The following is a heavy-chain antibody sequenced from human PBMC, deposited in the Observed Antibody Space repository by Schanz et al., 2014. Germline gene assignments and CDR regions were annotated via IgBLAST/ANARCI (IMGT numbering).Heavy chain of an antibody. V-gene: IGHV1-18*01. CDR2: INPNSGGT. CDR3: ARFNSGSHSPPYYYYGMDV. D-gene: IGHD1-26*01. Sequence: QVQLVQSGGEVKTPGASVKVSCKASGYTFTRSGISWVRQAPGQGLEWMGRINPNSGGTNYAQKLQGRVTMPTATSPNTAYMELRSLTSDDTAVYYCARFNSGSHSPPYYYYGMDVWGQGTTVTVSS. CDR1: GYTFTRSG. J-gene: IGHJ6*02.